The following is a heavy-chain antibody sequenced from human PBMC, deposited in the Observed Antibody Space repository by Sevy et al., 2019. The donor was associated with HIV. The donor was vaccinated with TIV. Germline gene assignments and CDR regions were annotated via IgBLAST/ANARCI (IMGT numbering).Heavy chain of an antibody. Sequence: GGSLRLSCAASGFTFSSYAMSWVRQAPGKGLEWVSATSGSGISTYYADSVKGRFTISRDNSKNTLYLQMNNLRAEDTAVFYCAKGIGYSGYETDYWGQGTLVTVSS. D-gene: IGHD5-12*01. V-gene: IGHV3-23*01. CDR2: TSGSGIST. CDR3: AKGIGYSGYETDY. CDR1: GFTFSSYA. J-gene: IGHJ4*02.